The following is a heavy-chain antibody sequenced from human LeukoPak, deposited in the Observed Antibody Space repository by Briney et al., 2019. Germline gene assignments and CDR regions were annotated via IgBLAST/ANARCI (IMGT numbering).Heavy chain of an antibody. D-gene: IGHD4-17*01. CDR2: IYYSGST. J-gene: IGHJ6*02. Sequence: PSQTLSLTCTVSGGSISSGGYYWSWIRQHPGKGLEWIGYIYYSGSTYYNPSLKSRVTISVDTSKNQFSLKLSSVTAADTAVYYCARDPTGPHYYGMDVWGQGTTVTVSS. CDR1: GGSISSGGYY. V-gene: IGHV4-31*03. CDR3: ARDPTGPHYYGMDV.